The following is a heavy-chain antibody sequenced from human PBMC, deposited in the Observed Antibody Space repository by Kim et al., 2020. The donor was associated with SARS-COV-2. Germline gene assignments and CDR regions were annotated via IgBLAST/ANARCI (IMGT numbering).Heavy chain of an antibody. J-gene: IGHJ2*01. CDR1: GASISSGGYY. CDR2: IFHSVSS. Sequence: SETLSLTCTVSGASISSGGYYWSWIRQHPGKGLEWIGHIFHSVSSYSKPSLQSRVTLSVDTSKNDFSLRLNSVTAADTAVYYCVREGGDYGGDRYFVLWG. CDR3: VREGGDYGGDRYFVL. D-gene: IGHD4-17*01. V-gene: IGHV4-31*03.